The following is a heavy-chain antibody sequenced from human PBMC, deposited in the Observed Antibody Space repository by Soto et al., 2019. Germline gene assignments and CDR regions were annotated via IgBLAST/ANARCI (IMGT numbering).Heavy chain of an antibody. CDR3: AKDQGIAASHGID. J-gene: IGHJ3*01. CDR1: GFTFNNYG. V-gene: IGHV3-30*18. CDR2: ISNDGSDK. D-gene: IGHD6-13*01. Sequence: QVQLVESVGGVVQPGRSLRLSCAASGFTFNNYGMHWVRQAPGKGLEWVATISNDGSDKYYVDSVKGRLTISRDNSKNTVYLQMNRLRAEETAVYYCAKDQGIAASHGIDWGQGTMVTVSS.